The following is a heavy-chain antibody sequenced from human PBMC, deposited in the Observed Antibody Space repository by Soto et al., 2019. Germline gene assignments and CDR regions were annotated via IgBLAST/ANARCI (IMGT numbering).Heavy chain of an antibody. CDR3: ARAGLAPFDY. CDR1: GFTFSNYN. J-gene: IGHJ4*02. Sequence: LRLSCAASGFTFSNYNMNWVRQTPGKGLEWVSYITYSSTTISYADSVNGRFTISRDNAKNSLYLQMNSLRDEDTAVYYCARAGLAPFDYWGQGTLVTVSS. V-gene: IGHV3-48*02. CDR2: ITYSSTTI. D-gene: IGHD6-19*01.